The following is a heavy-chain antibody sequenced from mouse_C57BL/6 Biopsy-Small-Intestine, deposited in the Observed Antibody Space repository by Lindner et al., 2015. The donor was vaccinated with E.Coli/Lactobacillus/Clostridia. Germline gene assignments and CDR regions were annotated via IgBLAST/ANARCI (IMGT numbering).Heavy chain of an antibody. CDR3: ARCGNYVHCAMDY. Sequence: VQLQESGAELARPGASVKMSCKASGYTFTSYTMHWVKQRPGQGLEWIGYINPSGDYTNYNQKFRDKATLTADKSSSTAYMQLSSLTSEDSAVYYCARCGNYVHCAMDYWGQGTSVTVSS. J-gene: IGHJ4*01. D-gene: IGHD2-1*01. CDR1: GYTFTSYT. CDR2: INPSGDYT. V-gene: IGHV1-4*01.